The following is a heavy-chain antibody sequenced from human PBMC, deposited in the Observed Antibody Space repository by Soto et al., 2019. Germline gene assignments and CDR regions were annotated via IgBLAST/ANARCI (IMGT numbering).Heavy chain of an antibody. Sequence: GGSLRLSCAASGFTFSSYGMHWVRQAPGKGLEWVAVISYDGSNKYYADSVKGRFTISRDNSKNTLYLQMNSLRAEDTAVYYCAKDMGGYSGYDFEIYYYGMDVWGQGTTVTVSS. CDR3: AKDMGGYSGYDFEIYYYGMDV. D-gene: IGHD5-12*01. V-gene: IGHV3-30*18. CDR2: ISYDGSNK. CDR1: GFTFSSYG. J-gene: IGHJ6*02.